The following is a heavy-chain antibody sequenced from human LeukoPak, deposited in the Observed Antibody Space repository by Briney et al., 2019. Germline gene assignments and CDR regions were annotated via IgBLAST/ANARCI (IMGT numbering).Heavy chain of an antibody. D-gene: IGHD4-17*01. CDR1: GYTFTNYY. J-gene: IGHJ5*02. Sequence: ASVKVSCKASGYTFTNYYMHWVRQAPGQGLEWMGIIHPSGGSTTSAQKFQGRVTMTRDTSTSTVYMELSSLRSEDTAVYYCARDYGDNNWFDHWGQGILVTVSS. CDR3: ARDYGDNNWFDH. V-gene: IGHV1-46*01. CDR2: IHPSGGST.